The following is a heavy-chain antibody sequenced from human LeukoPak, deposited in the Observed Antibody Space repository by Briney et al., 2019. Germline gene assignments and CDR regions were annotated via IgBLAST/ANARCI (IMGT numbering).Heavy chain of an antibody. D-gene: IGHD5-24*01. Sequence: SETLSLTCAVYGGSFRGYYWTWIRQPPGKGLEWIGEIHYSEKNNYNPSLKRRDTISADTSNKHFPLKMNSVTSADTAVFFCSRGTDAYKCGNSWGQGTLVTVSS. CDR2: IHYSEKN. J-gene: IGHJ4*02. CDR1: GGSFRGYY. CDR3: SRGTDAYKCGNS. V-gene: IGHV4-34*01.